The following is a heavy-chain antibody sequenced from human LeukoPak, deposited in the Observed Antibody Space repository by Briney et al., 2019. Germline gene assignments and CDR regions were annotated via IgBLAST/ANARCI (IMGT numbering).Heavy chain of an antibody. D-gene: IGHD4-17*01. Sequence: SVKVSCKASGGTFSSYAISWVRQAPGQGLEWMGGIIPIFGTANYAQKFQGRVTITAGESTSTAYMELSSLRSEDTAVYYCARLDYGDYLDLNWFDPWGQGTLVTVSS. CDR1: GGTFSSYA. J-gene: IGHJ5*02. CDR3: ARLDYGDYLDLNWFDP. V-gene: IGHV1-69*01. CDR2: IIPIFGTA.